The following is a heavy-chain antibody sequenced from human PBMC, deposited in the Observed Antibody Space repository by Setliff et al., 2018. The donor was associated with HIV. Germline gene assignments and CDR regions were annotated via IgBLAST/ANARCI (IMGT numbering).Heavy chain of an antibody. CDR3: ARATPGYNYGSRHAFDI. D-gene: IGHD5-18*01. CDR2: IYHSGST. CDR1: GYSISSGYY. Sequence: KSSETLSLTCAVSGYSISSGYYWGWIRQPPGKGLEWIGSIYHSGSTYYNPSLKSRVTISVDTSKNQFSLKLSSVTAAATAVYYCARATPGYNYGSRHAFDIWGQGTKVTVSS. J-gene: IGHJ3*02. V-gene: IGHV4-38-2*01.